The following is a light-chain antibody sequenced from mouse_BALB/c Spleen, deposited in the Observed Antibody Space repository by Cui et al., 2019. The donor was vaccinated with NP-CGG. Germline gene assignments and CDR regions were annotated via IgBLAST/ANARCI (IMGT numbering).Light chain of an antibody. CDR3: ALWYNNHWV. Sequence: QAVVTQESALTTSPRQTVTLTCCQSTWAVTTNNFANWVQEKPDHLFTGLIGGTNNRAPGVPASFSGSLIGDKAALTITGAQTEDEAIYFCALWYNNHWVFGGGTKLTVL. CDR1: TWAVTTNNF. J-gene: IGLJ1*01. V-gene: IGLV1*01. CDR2: GTN.